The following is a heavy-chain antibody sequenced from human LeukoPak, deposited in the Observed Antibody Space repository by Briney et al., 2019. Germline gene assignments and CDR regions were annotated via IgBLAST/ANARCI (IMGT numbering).Heavy chain of an antibody. J-gene: IGHJ4*02. D-gene: IGHD2-2*02. CDR2: ISAYNANT. CDR1: GYTFTTYG. V-gene: IGHV1-18*01. CDR3: ARVYCSSTSCYRALDN. Sequence: AVNVSCQASGYTFTTYGIIWVRQAPGQGLEGIGWISAYNANTNYTQKLQARVTMTTDTSTTTAYMELRSLSSDDTAVYSWARVYCSSTSCYRALDNWGQGTLVTVSS.